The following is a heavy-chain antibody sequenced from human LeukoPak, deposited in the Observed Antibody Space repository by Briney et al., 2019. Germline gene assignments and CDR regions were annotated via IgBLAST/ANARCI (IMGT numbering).Heavy chain of an antibody. Sequence: GASVKVSCKASGYTFTGYYMHWVRQAPGQGLEWMGWINPNSGGTNYAQKFQGRVTMTRDTSISTAYMELSRLRSDDTAVYYCARGDIVVVPASLWFDPWGQGALVTVSS. V-gene: IGHV1-2*02. D-gene: IGHD2-2*01. CDR2: INPNSGGT. J-gene: IGHJ5*02. CDR3: ARGDIVVVPASLWFDP. CDR1: GYTFTGYY.